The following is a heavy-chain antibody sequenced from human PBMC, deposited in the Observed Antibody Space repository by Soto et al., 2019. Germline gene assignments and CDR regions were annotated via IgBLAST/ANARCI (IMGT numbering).Heavy chain of an antibody. J-gene: IGHJ4*01. V-gene: IGHV1-18*04. CDR3: ARAKQIGQYYFDS. CDR2: ISAYNGNT. CDR1: GYTFTNYG. Sequence: ALVKVSCKASGYTFTNYGINWVRQAPGQGLEWMGWISAYNGNTNYAQKFQGRVTMTRDTSTSTLYMELSSLRSEDTAVYYCARAKQIGQYYFDSWGQGTQVTVSS. D-gene: IGHD6-6*01.